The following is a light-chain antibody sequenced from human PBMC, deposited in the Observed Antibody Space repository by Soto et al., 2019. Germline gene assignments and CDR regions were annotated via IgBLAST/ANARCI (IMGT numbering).Light chain of an antibody. CDR2: GNS. CDR1: SSNIGAGYD. V-gene: IGLV1-40*01. J-gene: IGLJ2*01. CDR3: QSYDGSLSGWKV. Sequence: HSVLTQPPSVSGAPGQRVTISCTGSSSNIGAGYDVHWYQQLPGTAPKLLIYGNSNRPSGVPDRFSGSKSGTSASLAITGLEAEDEADYYCQSYDGSLSGWKVFGGGTKLTVL.